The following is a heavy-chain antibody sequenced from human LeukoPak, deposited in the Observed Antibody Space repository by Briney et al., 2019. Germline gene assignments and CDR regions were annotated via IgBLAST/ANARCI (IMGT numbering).Heavy chain of an antibody. CDR3: ARQRSGFFDY. D-gene: IGHD3-3*01. CDR1: GFTFSSYG. V-gene: IGHV3-7*01. CDR2: IKQDGSEK. Sequence: GGSLRLSCAASGFTFSSYGMHWVRQAPGKGLEWVANIKQDGSEKYYVDSVKGRFTISRDNAKNSLYLQMNSLRAEDTAVYYCARQRSGFFDYWGQGTLVTVSS. J-gene: IGHJ4*02.